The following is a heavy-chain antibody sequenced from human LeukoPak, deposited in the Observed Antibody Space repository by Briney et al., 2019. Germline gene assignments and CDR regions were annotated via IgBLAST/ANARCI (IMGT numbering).Heavy chain of an antibody. CDR1: GYTFTGYY. J-gene: IGHJ4*02. CDR3: AREDSSGYYFDY. V-gene: IGHV1-2*02. Sequence: ASVKVSCKASGYTFTGYYMHWVRQAPGQGLEWMGWINPNSGGTNYAQKFQGRVTITRDTSISTAYMELSRLRSDDTAVYYCAREDSSGYYFDYWGQGTLVTVSS. CDR2: INPNSGGT. D-gene: IGHD3-22*01.